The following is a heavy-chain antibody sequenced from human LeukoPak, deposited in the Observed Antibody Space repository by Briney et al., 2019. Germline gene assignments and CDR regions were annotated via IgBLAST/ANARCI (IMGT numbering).Heavy chain of an antibody. CDR3: SRDRLGGLDL. V-gene: IGHV3-21*01. Sequence: GGSLRLSCAASGFDFSTYAINWVRQAPGKGLEWVSSVSTMSNYIFYGDSVKGRFTISRDNAKNSVYLQMNSLRPEDTAVYYCSRDRLGGLDLWGQGTLVTVSS. J-gene: IGHJ5*02. CDR1: GFDFSTYA. D-gene: IGHD5-12*01. CDR2: VSTMSNYI.